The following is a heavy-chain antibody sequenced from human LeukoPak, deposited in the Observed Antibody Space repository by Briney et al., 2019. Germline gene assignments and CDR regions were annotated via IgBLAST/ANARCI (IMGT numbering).Heavy chain of an antibody. Sequence: GGSLRLSCEGSGFTFSNYWMSWVRQAPGKGLEWVANIQQHGSETYYGDSVKGRFTISRDNAKNSLYLQMNSLRAEDTALYYCAKDGRSSFDYWGQGTLVAVSS. D-gene: IGHD6-13*01. CDR2: IQQHGSET. J-gene: IGHJ4*02. CDR3: AKDGRSSFDY. CDR1: GFTFSNYW. V-gene: IGHV3-7*03.